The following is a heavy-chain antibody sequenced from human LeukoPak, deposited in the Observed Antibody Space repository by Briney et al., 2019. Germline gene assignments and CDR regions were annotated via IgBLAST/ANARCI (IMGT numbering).Heavy chain of an antibody. CDR2: ISSSGSTK. CDR3: AKDHANVWGSYRFDY. V-gene: IGHV3-48*03. D-gene: IGHD3-16*02. Sequence: PGGSLRLSCAASGFTFSRYEMNWVRQAPGKGLEWVSYISSSGSTKYYADSVRGRLTISRDNAKNSLYLQMNSLRAEDTAVYYCAKDHANVWGSYRFDYWGQGTLVTVSS. CDR1: GFTFSRYE. J-gene: IGHJ4*02.